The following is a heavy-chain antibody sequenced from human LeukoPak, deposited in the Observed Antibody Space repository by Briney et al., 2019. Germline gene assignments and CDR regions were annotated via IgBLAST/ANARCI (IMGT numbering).Heavy chain of an antibody. CDR2: ISSSGSTI. Sequence: GGSLRLSCAASGFTFSSYEMNWVRQAPGKGLEWVSYISSSGSTIYYADSVKGRFTISRDNAKNSLYLQMNSLRAEDTAVYYCARDPAGDAFDSWGEGTMVTVSS. J-gene: IGHJ3*02. CDR1: GFTFSSYE. CDR3: ARDPAGDAFDS. D-gene: IGHD6-13*01. V-gene: IGHV3-48*03.